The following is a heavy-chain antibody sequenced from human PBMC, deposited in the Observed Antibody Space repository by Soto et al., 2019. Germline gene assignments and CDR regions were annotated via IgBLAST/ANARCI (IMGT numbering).Heavy chain of an antibody. Sequence: SVKVSCKASGGTFSSYAISWVRQAPGQGLEWMGGIIPIFGTANYAQKFQGRVTITADESTSTAYMELSSLRSEDTAVYYCARSSPGRGSVPFPQYHYYGMDVWGQGTTVTVSS. V-gene: IGHV1-69*13. CDR3: ARSSPGRGSVPFPQYHYYGMDV. J-gene: IGHJ6*02. CDR1: GGTFSSYA. D-gene: IGHD3-10*01. CDR2: IIPIFGTA.